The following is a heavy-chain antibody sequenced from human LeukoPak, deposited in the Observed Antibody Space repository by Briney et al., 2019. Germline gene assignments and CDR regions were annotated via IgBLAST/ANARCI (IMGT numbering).Heavy chain of an antibody. CDR1: GFTFSSYA. J-gene: IGHJ4*02. Sequence: GGSLRLSCAASGFTFSSYAMHWVRQAPGKGLEWVAVISYDGSNKYYADSVKGRFTISRDNSKNTLYLQMNSLRAEDTAVYYCASGGRSWSAAELGEVDYWGQGTLVTVSS. CDR2: ISYDGSNK. V-gene: IGHV3-30-3*01. CDR3: ASGGRSWSAAELGEVDY. D-gene: IGHD6-13*01.